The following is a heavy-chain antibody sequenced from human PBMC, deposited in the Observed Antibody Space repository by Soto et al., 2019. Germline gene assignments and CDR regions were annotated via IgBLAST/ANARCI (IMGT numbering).Heavy chain of an antibody. D-gene: IGHD6-19*01. J-gene: IGHJ4*02. CDR1: GYSFTNYW. V-gene: IGHV5-10-1*01. CDR3: VVHVPEAEPFDH. CDR2: IDPANSQT. Sequence: GESLKISCKDSGYSFTNYWISWVRQTPGKGLEWMGRIDPANSQTTYSPSYEGHVTFSADKSISTAYLQWSRLQASDTAIHYCVVHVPEAEPFDHGGQEPPVTVS.